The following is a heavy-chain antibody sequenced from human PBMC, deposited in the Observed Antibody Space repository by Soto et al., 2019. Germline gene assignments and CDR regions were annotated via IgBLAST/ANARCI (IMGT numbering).Heavy chain of an antibody. V-gene: IGHV3-48*03. CDR1: GFTYRNYE. CDR3: ARSEYGDTFRADPYYYFGMDI. J-gene: IGHJ6*02. Sequence: EVQVLESGGGLVQPGGSLRLVCTASGFTYRNYEMNWVRQAPGKGLEWVSTISRTGGSIQNADSVKGRFTVSRDNAENSVYLQMTNPRVEDTAVYYCARSEYGDTFRADPYYYFGMDIWGRGTTVTVSS. CDR2: ISRTGGSI. D-gene: IGHD4-17*01.